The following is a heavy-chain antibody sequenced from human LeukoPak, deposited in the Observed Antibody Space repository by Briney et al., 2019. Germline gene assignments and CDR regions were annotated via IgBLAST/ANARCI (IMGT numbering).Heavy chain of an antibody. CDR2: VIPILGTT. D-gene: IGHD3-9*01. V-gene: IGHV1-69*05. Sequence: VKVSCKASGTTFSRSAISWVRQAPGQGLEWMGGVIPILGTTNYAQKFQDRVSITTDESTSTAYMEVTSLRSVDTAVYYCARDDGSATMGFDTWGQGTLVTVSS. CDR3: ARDDGSATMGFDT. CDR1: GTTFSRSA. J-gene: IGHJ4*02.